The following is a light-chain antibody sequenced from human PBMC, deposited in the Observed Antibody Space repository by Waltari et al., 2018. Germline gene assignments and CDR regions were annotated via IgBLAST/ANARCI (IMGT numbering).Light chain of an antibody. Sequence: QSALTQPASVSGSPGQSITISCTGTSSDVGGYNHVSWYQQHPGKAPNLMIYDVSNRPSGVSNRFSGSKSGNTASLIISGLQAEDEADYYCSSYTSSSLYVFGRGTKVTVL. CDR3: SSYTSSSLYV. J-gene: IGLJ1*01. V-gene: IGLV2-14*03. CDR1: SSDVGGYNH. CDR2: DVS.